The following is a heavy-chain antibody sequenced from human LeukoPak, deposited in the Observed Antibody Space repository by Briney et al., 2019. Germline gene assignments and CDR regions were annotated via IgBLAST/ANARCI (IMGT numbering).Heavy chain of an antibody. CDR1: GGTFNNYA. J-gene: IGHJ4*02. Sequence: VKVSCKASGGTFNNYAFSWVRQAPGQGLEWMGGIIPIFDTAHYAQKFQGRVTITADESTSTAYMELSSLRSEDTAVYYCASLTPYCSGGSCYSDFDYWGQGTLVTVSS. V-gene: IGHV1-69*13. CDR3: ASLTPYCSGGSCYSDFDY. CDR2: IIPIFDTA. D-gene: IGHD2-15*01.